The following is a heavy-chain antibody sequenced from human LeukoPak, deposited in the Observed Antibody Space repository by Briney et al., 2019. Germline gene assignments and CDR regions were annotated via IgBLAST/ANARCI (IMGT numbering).Heavy chain of an antibody. CDR1: GGSFSGYY. D-gene: IGHD2-15*01. Sequence: PSETLSLTCAVYGGSFSGYYWSWIRQPPGKGLEWIGEINHSGSTNYNPSLKSRVTISVDTSKSQFSLKLSSVTAADTAVYYCAGGGRSKGGFDYWGQGTLVTVSS. J-gene: IGHJ4*02. CDR2: INHSGST. CDR3: AGGGRSKGGFDY. V-gene: IGHV4-34*01.